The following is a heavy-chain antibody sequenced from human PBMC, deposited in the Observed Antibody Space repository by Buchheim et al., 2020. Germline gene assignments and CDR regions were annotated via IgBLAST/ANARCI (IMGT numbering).Heavy chain of an antibody. CDR3: ARDQGYSYDHYYYGMDV. CDR2: IKQDGSEK. V-gene: IGHV3-7*01. Sequence: EVQLVESGGGLVQPGGSLRLSCAASGFTFSSYCMSWVRQAPGKGLEWVANIKQDGSEKYYVDSVKGRFTISRDNSKNSLYLQMNSLRAEDTAVYYCARDQGYSYDHYYYGMDVWGQGTT. D-gene: IGHD5-18*01. CDR1: GFTFSSYC. J-gene: IGHJ6*02.